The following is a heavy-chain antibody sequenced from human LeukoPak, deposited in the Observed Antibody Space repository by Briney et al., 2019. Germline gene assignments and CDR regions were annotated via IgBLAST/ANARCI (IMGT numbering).Heavy chain of an antibody. CDR2: ISDDGRNK. J-gene: IGHJ4*02. CDR3: AKRPSDYGDYVTYFDY. D-gene: IGHD4-17*01. V-gene: IGHV3-30*18. Sequence: GGSLRLSCAASGFSFISYGMHWVRQAPGKGLEWVGVISDDGRNKKYTDSVKGRFTISRDNSKDTLYLQMNSLRDEDTAVYYCAKRPSDYGDYVTYFDYWGQGTLVTVSS. CDR1: GFSFISYG.